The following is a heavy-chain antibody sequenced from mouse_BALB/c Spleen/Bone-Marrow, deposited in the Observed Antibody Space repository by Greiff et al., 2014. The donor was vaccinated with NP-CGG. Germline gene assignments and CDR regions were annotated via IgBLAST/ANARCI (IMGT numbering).Heavy chain of an antibody. CDR2: IYTGSGNT. J-gene: IGHJ3*01. CDR3: ARSRGYAWFAY. V-gene: IGHV1-77*01. D-gene: IGHD2-2*01. CDR1: GYTFTDYY. Sequence: VQLVESGAELARPGASVKLSCKASGYTFTDYYINWVKQRTGQGLEWIGEIYTGSGNTYYNEKFKGKATLTADKSSSTAYMQLSSLTSEDSAVYFCARSRGYAWFAYWGQGTLVTVSA.